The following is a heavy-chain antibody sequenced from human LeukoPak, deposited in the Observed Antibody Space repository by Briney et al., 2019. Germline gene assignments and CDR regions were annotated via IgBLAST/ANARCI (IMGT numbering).Heavy chain of an antibody. V-gene: IGHV4-61*08. CDR3: ARGTVVTPRYMDV. D-gene: IGHD4-23*01. CDR1: GGSISSGDYY. CDR2: IYYSGST. J-gene: IGHJ6*03. Sequence: PSETLSLTCTVSGGSISSGDYYWSWIRQPPGKGLEWIGYIYYSGSTNYNPSLKSRVTISVDTSKNQFSLKLSSVTAADTAVYYCARGTVVTPRYMDVWGKGTTVTVSS.